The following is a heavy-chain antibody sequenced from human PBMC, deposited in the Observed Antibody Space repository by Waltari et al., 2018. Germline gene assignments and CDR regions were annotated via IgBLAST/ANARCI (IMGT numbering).Heavy chain of an antibody. Sequence: EVQLVESGGGLVQPGGSLRLSCGASGFTFSRYWMSWVRQTPGKGLEWVANINYDGSQKYYVDSVKGRYTISRDNAKNSVYLQMSSLRVEDTAVYYCAKSRGFEYWGQGTLITVSS. D-gene: IGHD2-2*01. CDR3: AKSRGFEY. V-gene: IGHV3-7*01. J-gene: IGHJ4*02. CDR1: GFTFSRYW. CDR2: INYDGSQK.